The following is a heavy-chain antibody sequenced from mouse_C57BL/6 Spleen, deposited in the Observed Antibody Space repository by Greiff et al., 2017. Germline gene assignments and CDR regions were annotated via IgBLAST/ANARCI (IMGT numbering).Heavy chain of an antibody. CDR1: GYSFTGYY. D-gene: IGHD2-5*01. CDR3: ATHYYSKPYYAMDY. J-gene: IGHJ4*01. V-gene: IGHV1-42*01. CDR2: INPSTGGT. Sequence: EVQLQQSGPELVKPGASVKISCKASGYSFTGYYMNWVKQSPEKSLEWIGEINPSTGGTTYNQKFKAKATLTVDKSSSTAYMQLKSLTSEDSAVYYCATHYYSKPYYAMDYWGQGTSVTVSS.